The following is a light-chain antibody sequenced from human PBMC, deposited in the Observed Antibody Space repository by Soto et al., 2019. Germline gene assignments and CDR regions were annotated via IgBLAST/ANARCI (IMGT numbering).Light chain of an antibody. CDR1: QAVSTN. CDR2: GAS. V-gene: IGKV3-15*01. J-gene: IGKJ1*01. Sequence: EIVMTQSPATLPVSPGEGATLSCRASQAVSTNLAWYQEKPGQAPRLLIYGASTRETGFPARFSGSGAGTEFTLTISRLEPEDFAVYYCQQRNNWTWTFGQGTKVDI. CDR3: QQRNNWTWT.